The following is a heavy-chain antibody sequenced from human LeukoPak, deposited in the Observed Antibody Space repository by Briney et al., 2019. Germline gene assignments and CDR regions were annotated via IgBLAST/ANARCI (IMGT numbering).Heavy chain of an antibody. D-gene: IGHD3-22*01. V-gene: IGHV3-21*04. CDR3: ACGGYYYDSSGLAY. CDR1: GFTFSDYN. Sequence: RTGGSLRLSCAASGFTFSDYNMNWVRQAPGKGLEWVSSISSSSSYIYYADSVKGRFTISRDNSKNTLYLQMNSLRAEDTAVYYCACGGYYYDSSGLAYWGQGTLVSVSS. J-gene: IGHJ4*02. CDR2: ISSSSSYI.